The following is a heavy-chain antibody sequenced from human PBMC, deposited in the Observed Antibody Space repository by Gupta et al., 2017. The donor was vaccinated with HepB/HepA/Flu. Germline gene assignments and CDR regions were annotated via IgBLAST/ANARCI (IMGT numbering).Heavy chain of an antibody. Sequence: EVQLVESGGGLVQPGRSLRLSCAASGFTFDDYAMHWVRQAPGKGLEWVSGISWNSGSIGYADSVKGRFTISRDNAKNSLYLQMNSLRAEDTALYYCAKDGRTWEGVTNWGQGTLVTVSS. D-gene: IGHD1-26*01. CDR1: GFTFDDYA. CDR2: ISWNSGSI. CDR3: AKDGRTWEGVTN. J-gene: IGHJ4*02. V-gene: IGHV3-9*01.